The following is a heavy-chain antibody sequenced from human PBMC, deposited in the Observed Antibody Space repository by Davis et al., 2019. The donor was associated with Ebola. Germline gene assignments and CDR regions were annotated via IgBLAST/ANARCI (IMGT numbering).Heavy chain of an antibody. CDR1: GYTFASYD. CDR3: ARGPGTHCSSGGSCYPHY. D-gene: IGHD2-15*01. J-gene: IGHJ4*02. CDR2: MNPNSGNT. Sequence: AASVKVSCKASGYTFASYDINWVRQATGQGLEWMGWMNPNSGNTGYAQKFQGRVTMTRNTSISTGYMELSSLRSEDTAVYYCARGPGTHCSSGGSCYPHYWGQGTLVTVPS. V-gene: IGHV1-8*01.